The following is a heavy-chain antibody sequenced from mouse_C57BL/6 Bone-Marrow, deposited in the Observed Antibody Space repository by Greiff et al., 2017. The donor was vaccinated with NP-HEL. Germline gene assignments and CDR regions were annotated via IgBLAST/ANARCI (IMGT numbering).Heavy chain of an antibody. CDR2: INYDGSST. V-gene: IGHV5-16*01. J-gene: IGHJ4*01. CDR1: GFTFSDYY. Sequence: EVKLMESEGGLVQPGSSMKLSCTASGFTFSDYYMAWVRQVPEKGLEWVANINYDGSSTYYLDSLKSRFIISRDNAKNILYLQMSSLKSEDTATYYCARGIYDGYLLYAMDDWGQGTSVTVSS. D-gene: IGHD2-3*01. CDR3: ARGIYDGYLLYAMDD.